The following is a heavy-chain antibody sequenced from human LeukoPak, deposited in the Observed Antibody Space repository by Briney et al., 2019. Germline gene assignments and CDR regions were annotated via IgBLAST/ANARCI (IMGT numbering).Heavy chain of an antibody. CDR3: ARDSVQSTVPAALYFDY. CDR1: GYTFTSYY. D-gene: IGHD2-2*01. CDR2: INPSGGST. V-gene: IGHV1-46*01. Sequence: GASVKVSCKASGYTFTSYYMHWVRQAPGQGLEWMGIINPSGGSTSYAQKFQGRVTMTRDASTSTVYMELSSLRSEVTAVYYCARDSVQSTVPAALYFDYWGQGTLVTVSS. J-gene: IGHJ4*02.